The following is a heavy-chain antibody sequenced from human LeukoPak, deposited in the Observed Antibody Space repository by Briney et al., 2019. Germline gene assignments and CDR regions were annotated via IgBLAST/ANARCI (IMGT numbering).Heavy chain of an antibody. CDR3: ASNPKRYSSSAGFDY. CDR2: IYTSGST. D-gene: IGHD6-6*01. J-gene: IGHJ4*02. V-gene: IGHV4-4*07. Sequence: SETLSLTCTVSGGSISSYYWSWIRQPAGKGLEWIGRIYTSGSTNYNPSLESRVTMSVDTSKNQFSLKLSSVTAADTAVYYCASNPKRYSSSAGFDYWGQGTLVTVSS. CDR1: GGSISSYY.